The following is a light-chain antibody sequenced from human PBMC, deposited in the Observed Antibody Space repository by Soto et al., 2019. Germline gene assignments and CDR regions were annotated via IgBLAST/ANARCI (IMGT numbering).Light chain of an antibody. V-gene: IGKV1-39*01. CDR2: SAS. J-gene: IGKJ4*01. CDR1: QHISNY. CDR3: QQSYSTPGALT. Sequence: DIQMTQSPSSLSASIVDRVTITGLANQHISNYVDWYQQRPGKAPRVLIFSASTLQSGVPSRFSGSGSGTDFTLTISSLEPEDFGTYFCQQSYSTPGALTFGGGTKVDI.